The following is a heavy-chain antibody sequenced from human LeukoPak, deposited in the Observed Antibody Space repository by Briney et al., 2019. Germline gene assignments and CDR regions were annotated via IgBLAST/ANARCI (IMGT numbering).Heavy chain of an antibody. V-gene: IGHV3-7*01. CDR1: GFNLTDYW. Sequence: GGSLRLSCAASGFNLTDYWMSWVRQAPGKGLEWVANVKQDGSGEYYVDSVKGRFTISRDNAENSLYLQMNSLRAEDTAVYYCARDAAGYDPWGQGTLVTVSS. CDR2: VKQDGSGE. CDR3: ARDAAGYDP. J-gene: IGHJ5*02. D-gene: IGHD6-13*01.